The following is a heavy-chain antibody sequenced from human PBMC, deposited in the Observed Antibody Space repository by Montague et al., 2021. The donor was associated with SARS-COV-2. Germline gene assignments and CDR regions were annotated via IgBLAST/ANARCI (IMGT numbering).Heavy chain of an antibody. CDR2: IYYSGST. Sequence: SETLSLTCTVSGGSISNYHWHWIRQPPGKGLEWIAYIYYSGSTNXNPSLQSRVTISVDTSRNQFSLRLTSVTAADTAVYYCARQLRVRRTWQVGDYNHYGMDVWGQGTTVSVSS. CDR1: GGSISNYH. D-gene: IGHD3-10*01. J-gene: IGHJ6*02. CDR3: ARQLRVRRTWQVGDYNHYGMDV. V-gene: IGHV4-59*08.